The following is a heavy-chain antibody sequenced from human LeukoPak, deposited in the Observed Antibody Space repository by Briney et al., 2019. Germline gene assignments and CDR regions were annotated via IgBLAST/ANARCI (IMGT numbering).Heavy chain of an antibody. CDR1: GGSISSYY. CDR3: ARLVTIFGVVILYMDV. Sequence: SETLSLTCTVPGGSISSYYWSWIRQPPGKGLEWIGYIYYSGSTNYNPSLKSRVTISVDTSKNQFSLKLSSVTAAGTAVYYCARLVTIFGVVILYMDVWGKGTTVTVSS. V-gene: IGHV4-59*01. J-gene: IGHJ6*03. CDR2: IYYSGST. D-gene: IGHD3-3*01.